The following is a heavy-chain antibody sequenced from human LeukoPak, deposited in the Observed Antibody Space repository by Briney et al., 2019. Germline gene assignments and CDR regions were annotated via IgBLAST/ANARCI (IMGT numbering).Heavy chain of an antibody. V-gene: IGHV1-69*06. J-gene: IGHJ4*02. Sequence: GASVKVSCKASGGTFSSYAISWVRQAPGQGLEWMGGIIPIFGTANYAQKFQGRVTMTEDTSTDTAYMELSSLRSEDTAVYYCATVYLRLGELSLPYYWGQGTLVTVSS. CDR1: GGTFSSYA. D-gene: IGHD3-16*02. CDR3: ATVYLRLGELSLPYY. CDR2: IIPIFGTA.